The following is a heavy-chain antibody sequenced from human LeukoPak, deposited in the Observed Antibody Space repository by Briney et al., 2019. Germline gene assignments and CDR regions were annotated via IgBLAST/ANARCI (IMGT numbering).Heavy chain of an antibody. Sequence: GRSLRLSCAASGFTFSSYGMHWVRQAPGKGLEWVAVIWYDGSNKYYADSVKGRFTISRDNSKNTLYLQMNSLRAEDTAVYYCSKGRVVRSSSWFDYWGPGTLVTVSS. V-gene: IGHV3-33*06. CDR3: SKGRVVRSSSWFDY. J-gene: IGHJ4*02. CDR1: GFTFSSYG. CDR2: IWYDGSNK. D-gene: IGHD6-13*01.